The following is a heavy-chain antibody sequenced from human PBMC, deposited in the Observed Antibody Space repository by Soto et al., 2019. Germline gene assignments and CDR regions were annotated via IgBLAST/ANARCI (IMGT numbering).Heavy chain of an antibody. Sequence: EVQLLESGGGLVQPGGSLRLSCAASGFTFSRYAMSWVRQAPGRGLEWVSAISGSGGSTYYADSVKGRFTISRDNSKNTLYRQKNSLTAEDTAVYYCAKDCESDGYDYGSGSPYYYGMDVWGQGTTVTVSS. CDR3: AKDCESDGYDYGSGSPYYYGMDV. D-gene: IGHD3-10*01. CDR1: GFTFSRYA. V-gene: IGHV3-23*01. J-gene: IGHJ6*02. CDR2: ISGSGGST.